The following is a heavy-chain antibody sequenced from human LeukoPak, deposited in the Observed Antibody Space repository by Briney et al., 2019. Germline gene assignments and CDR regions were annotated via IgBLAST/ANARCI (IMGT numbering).Heavy chain of an antibody. Sequence: GGSLRLSCAASGFTLSSYVMHWVRQAPGKGLEWVAVMSVDGSIKIYTDSVKGRFTISRDNSKNTLYLQMNSLRPEDTAVYYCTRDPTMGAPDYFEYWGQGTLVTVSS. V-gene: IGHV3-30*04. CDR3: TRDPTMGAPDYFEY. J-gene: IGHJ4*02. CDR1: GFTLSSYV. D-gene: IGHD1-26*01. CDR2: MSVDGSIK.